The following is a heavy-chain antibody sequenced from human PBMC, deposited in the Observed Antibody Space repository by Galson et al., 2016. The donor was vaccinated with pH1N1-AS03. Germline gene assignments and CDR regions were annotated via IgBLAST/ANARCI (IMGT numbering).Heavy chain of an antibody. CDR3: ARDLGYCTTTGCQREWFDP. Sequence: SVKVSCKASGGTLNNYAINWVRQAPGQGLEWMGGIIPILGIANYAQKFQGRVTITADKSTSTAYMELRSLRSDDTAVYYCARDLGYCTTTGCQREWFDPWGQGTPVTVSS. D-gene: IGHD2-2*01. V-gene: IGHV1-69*10. J-gene: IGHJ5*02. CDR2: IIPILGIA. CDR1: GGTLNNYA.